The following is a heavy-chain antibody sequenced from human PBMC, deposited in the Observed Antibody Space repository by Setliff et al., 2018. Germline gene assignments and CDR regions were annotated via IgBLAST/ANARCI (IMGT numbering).Heavy chain of an antibody. CDR2: ISHSNTYI. J-gene: IGHJ5*02. D-gene: IGHD3-22*01. Sequence: GGSLRLSCAASGFVFSTYDMNWVRQAPGKGLEWVSSISHSNTYIYYADSVRGRFTISRDNATNSLYLQMNSLRAEDTAVYYCARGNFYYFDRTGRGPNWFDPWGQGTLVTAPQ. CDR1: GFVFSTYD. V-gene: IGHV3-21*01. CDR3: ARGNFYYFDRTGRGPNWFDP.